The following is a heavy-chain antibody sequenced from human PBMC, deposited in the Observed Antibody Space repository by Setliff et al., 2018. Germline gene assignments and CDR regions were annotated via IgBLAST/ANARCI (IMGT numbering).Heavy chain of an antibody. D-gene: IGHD2-21*02. J-gene: IGHJ6*03. V-gene: IGHV1-69*05. CDR3: AREEVIVMTVNSYYYYMDV. CDR2: TIPLFGTT. Sequence: SVKVSCKASGGTFTNYGVSWVRQAPGQGLEWMGGTIPLFGTTDYAQKFHGRLTIITDESTSTASMELTSLTSDDTAVYYCAREEVIVMTVNSYYYYMDVWGKGTTVTVSS. CDR1: GGTFTNYG.